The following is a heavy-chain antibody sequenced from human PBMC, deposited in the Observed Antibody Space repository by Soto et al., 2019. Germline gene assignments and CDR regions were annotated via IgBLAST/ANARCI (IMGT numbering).Heavy chain of an antibody. D-gene: IGHD6-13*01. CDR2: INPSGGST. Sequence: RASVKVSFKASGYTFTSYYMHWLRQAPGQGLEWMGIINPSGGSTSYAQKFQGKVTMTRDTSTSTVYMELSSLRSEDTAVYYCARVGSIAALFDPWGQGTLVTVSS. CDR1: GYTFTSYY. J-gene: IGHJ5*02. CDR3: ARVGSIAALFDP. V-gene: IGHV1-46*01.